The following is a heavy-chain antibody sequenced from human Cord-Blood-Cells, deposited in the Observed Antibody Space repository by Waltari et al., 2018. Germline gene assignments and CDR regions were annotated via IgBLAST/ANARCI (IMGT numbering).Heavy chain of an antibody. CDR2: INPNSGGT. CDR3: ARGAGTTYYYYMDV. V-gene: IGHV1-2*02. D-gene: IGHD1-7*01. Sequence: QVQLVQSGAEVKKPGASVKVSCKASGYPFTGYYMPWVRQAPGQGPEWMGWINPNSGGTNYAQKFQGRVTMTRDTSISTAYMELSRLRSDDTAVYYCARGAGTTYYYYMDVWGKGTTVTVSS. J-gene: IGHJ6*03. CDR1: GYPFTGYY.